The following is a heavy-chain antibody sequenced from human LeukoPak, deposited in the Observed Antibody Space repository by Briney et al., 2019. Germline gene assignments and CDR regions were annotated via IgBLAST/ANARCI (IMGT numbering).Heavy chain of an antibody. CDR3: ARLGDDYGDYVDNWFDP. CDR2: ISYDGSNK. CDR1: GFTFSSYA. V-gene: IGHV3-30*04. Sequence: PGGSLRLSCAASGFTFSSYAMHWVRQAPGKGLEWVAVISYDGSNKYYADSVKGRFTISRDNSKNTLYLQMNSLRADDTAVYYCARLGDDYGDYVDNWFDPWGQGTLVTVSS. J-gene: IGHJ5*02. D-gene: IGHD4-17*01.